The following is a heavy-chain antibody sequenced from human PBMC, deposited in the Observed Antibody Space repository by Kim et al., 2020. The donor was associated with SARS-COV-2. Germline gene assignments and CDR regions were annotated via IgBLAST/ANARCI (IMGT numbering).Heavy chain of an antibody. D-gene: IGHD1-26*01. J-gene: IGHJ3*02. CDR3: ARDLVVGVYDAFDI. Sequence: DTVKSRFTISRDNAKNSLYLPMNSLRAGDTAVYYCARDLVVGVYDAFDIWGQGTMVTVS. V-gene: IGHV3-11*06.